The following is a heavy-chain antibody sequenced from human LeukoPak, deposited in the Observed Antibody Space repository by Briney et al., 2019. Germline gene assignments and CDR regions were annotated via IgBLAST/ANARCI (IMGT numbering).Heavy chain of an antibody. CDR2: MWYDGSRE. D-gene: IGHD1-26*01. V-gene: IGHV3-33*01. J-gene: IGHJ4*02. Sequence: PGGSLRLSCAASGFILSTHGMHWVRQAPGKGLEWVAGMWYDGSREDYADSVKGRFTISRDMSKNTLNLQMNSLRVEDTATFYCARDLSFGSLDFRGQGTLVTVSS. CDR3: ARDLSFGSLDF. CDR1: GFILSTHG.